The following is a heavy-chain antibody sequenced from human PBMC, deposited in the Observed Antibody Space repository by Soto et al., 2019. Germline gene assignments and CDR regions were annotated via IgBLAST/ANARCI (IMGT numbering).Heavy chain of an antibody. Sequence: SETLSLTCTVSGDSISSYNLAWIRQPPGKGLEWIGYIYHSGSTYYNPSLKSRVTISVDRSKNQFSLKLSSVTAADTAVYYCARSMTTVTTNDYWGQGSLVTVSS. CDR2: IYHSGST. J-gene: IGHJ4*02. CDR3: ARSMTTVTTNDY. D-gene: IGHD4-17*01. V-gene: IGHV4-59*12. CDR1: GDSISSYN.